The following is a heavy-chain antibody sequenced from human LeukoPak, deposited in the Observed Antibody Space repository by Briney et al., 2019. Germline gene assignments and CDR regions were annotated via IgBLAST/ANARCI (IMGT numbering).Heavy chain of an antibody. CDR1: GAPISSNNW. V-gene: IGHV4-4*02. D-gene: IGHD6-13*01. Sequence: ASETLSLTCAVSGAPISSNNWWWSWVRQPPGKGLEWIGEIYHSGSTNYNPFLKSRVTMSVDKSKNQFSLKLSSVTAADTAVYYCASAEPRGIIWYPYWGQGTLVTVSS. J-gene: IGHJ4*02. CDR3: ASAEPRGIIWYPY. CDR2: IYHSGST.